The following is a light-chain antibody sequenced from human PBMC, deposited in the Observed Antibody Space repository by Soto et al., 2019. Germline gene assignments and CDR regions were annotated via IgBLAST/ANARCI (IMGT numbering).Light chain of an antibody. V-gene: IGLV1-44*01. CDR2: GNN. CDR3: QSYDSSLSGWV. Sequence: QPVLTQPPSASGTPGQRVTISCSGSSSNIGSNTVNWYQQLPGTAPKLLIYGNNNRPSGIPDRFSGSKSGTSASLAITGLQAEDEADYYCQSYDSSLSGWVLGGGTKLTVL. CDR1: SSNIGSNT. J-gene: IGLJ3*02.